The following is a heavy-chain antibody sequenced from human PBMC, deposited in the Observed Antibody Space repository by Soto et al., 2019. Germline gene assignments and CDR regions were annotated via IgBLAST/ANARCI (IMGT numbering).Heavy chain of an antibody. CDR1: GYTFTNYA. D-gene: IGHD6-6*01. Sequence: QVQLVQSGVEVKKPGPSVKVSCKASGYTFTNYAISWVRQAPGRGLEWMGWVNTYNGNPNYAQIFQGRVTMTTDTSTGTAYMELRSLKSDDSAVYYCARDSQYSTDWQRFDSWGQGTLVTVSS. CDR2: VNTYNGNP. CDR3: ARDSQYSTDWQRFDS. J-gene: IGHJ4*02. V-gene: IGHV1-18*01.